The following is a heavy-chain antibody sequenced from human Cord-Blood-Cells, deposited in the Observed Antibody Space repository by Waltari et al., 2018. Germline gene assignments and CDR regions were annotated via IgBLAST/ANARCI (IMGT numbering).Heavy chain of an antibody. Sequence: QVQLQESGPGLVKPSETLSLTRPVPGGPISRYSWRWIRQPAGKGLEWIGRIYTSGSTNYNPSLKSRVTMSVDTSKNQFSLKLSSVTAADTAVYYCARDSDSSSWYWFDPWGQGTLVTVSS. CDR1: GGPISRYS. J-gene: IGHJ5*02. D-gene: IGHD6-13*01. CDR2: IYTSGST. V-gene: IGHV4-4*07. CDR3: ARDSDSSSWYWFDP.